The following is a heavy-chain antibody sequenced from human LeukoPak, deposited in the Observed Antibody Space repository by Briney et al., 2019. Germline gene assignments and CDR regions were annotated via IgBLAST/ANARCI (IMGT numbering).Heavy chain of an antibody. J-gene: IGHJ6*02. CDR3: VRDMDV. CDR1: GFTFSSYW. V-gene: IGHV3-7*05. CDR2: INQDGHEK. Sequence: GGSLRLSCVTSGFTFSSYWMTWVRQAPGKGLEWVANINQDGHEKNYVDSVKGRFTISRDNPKNSLYLQMNSLRAEDTAVYFCVRDMDVWAQGTTVTVSS.